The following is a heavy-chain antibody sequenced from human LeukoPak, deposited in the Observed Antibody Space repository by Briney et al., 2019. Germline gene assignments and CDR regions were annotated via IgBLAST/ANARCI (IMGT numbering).Heavy chain of an antibody. CDR3: VKDFLPHGAFDI. J-gene: IGHJ3*02. V-gene: IGHV3-11*06. CDR2: ISGSSTDT. Sequence: GGSLRLSCAASGFIFSDYYMSWIRQAPGKGLEWVSCISGSSTDTNYADSVKGRFTVSRDNAKHSLYLQMSSLRAEDTAVYYCVKDFLPHGAFDIWGQGTMVTVSS. CDR1: GFIFSDYY. D-gene: IGHD2/OR15-2a*01.